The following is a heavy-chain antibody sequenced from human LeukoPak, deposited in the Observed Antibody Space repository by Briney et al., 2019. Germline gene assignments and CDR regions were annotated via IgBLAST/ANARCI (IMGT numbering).Heavy chain of an antibody. CDR2: ISISSVDS. D-gene: IGHD3-10*01. CDR1: GFTFVTYA. CDR3: AKDRELLFAHCWFDL. J-gene: IGHJ5*02. V-gene: IGHV3-23*01. Sequence: GGSLRLSCAASGFTFVTYAMSWVRQAPGKGLEWVGGISISSVDSYYVDSVKGRFSIPRDDSKNTLYLQMDRLTDEDTAVYYCAKDRELLFAHCWFDLWGQGTLVTVSS.